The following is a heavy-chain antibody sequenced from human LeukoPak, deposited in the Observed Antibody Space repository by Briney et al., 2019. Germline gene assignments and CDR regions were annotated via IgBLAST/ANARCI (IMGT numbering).Heavy chain of an antibody. CDR1: GGSISSYY. V-gene: IGHV4-59*01. CDR3: ARVIEGSYGFRFAFDI. CDR2: IYYSGST. J-gene: IGHJ3*02. Sequence: SETLSLTCTVSGGSISSYYWSWIRQPPGKGLEWIGYIYYSGSTNYNPSLKSRVTISVDTSKNQFSLKLSSVTAADTAVYYCARVIEGSYGFRFAFDIWGQGTMVTVSS. D-gene: IGHD5-18*01.